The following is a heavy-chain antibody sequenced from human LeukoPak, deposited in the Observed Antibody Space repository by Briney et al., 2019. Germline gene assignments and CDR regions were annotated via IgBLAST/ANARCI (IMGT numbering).Heavy chain of an antibody. CDR3: ASRMPGVTVAGLH. Sequence: SETLSLTCTVSGGSISSYYWSWIRQPPGKGLEWIGSMSYSGSPTYNPSLKSRVIISIDTSKNQLSLQLSSVTAADTAVYYCASRMPGVTVAGLHWGQGTLVTVSS. CDR2: MSYSGSP. J-gene: IGHJ4*02. D-gene: IGHD6-19*01. V-gene: IGHV4-59*04. CDR1: GGSISSYY.